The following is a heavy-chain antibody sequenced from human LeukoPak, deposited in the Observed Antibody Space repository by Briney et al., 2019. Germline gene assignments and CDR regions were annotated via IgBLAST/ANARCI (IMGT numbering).Heavy chain of an antibody. V-gene: IGHV4-39*02. CDR2: IYYNGRT. Sequence: SETLSLTCTVSGDSINNNNYYWGWIRRPPGKGLEWIGNIYYNGRTYYSPSLKSRGTISVDTSNNQFSLKLSSVTAADTAVYYCARDERTALAYTLDIWGQGTMVTVSS. CDR3: ARDERTALAYTLDI. CDR1: GDSINNNNYY. J-gene: IGHJ3*02. D-gene: IGHD2-21*01.